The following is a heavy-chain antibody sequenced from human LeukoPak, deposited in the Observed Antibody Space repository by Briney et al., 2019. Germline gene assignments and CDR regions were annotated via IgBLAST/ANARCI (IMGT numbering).Heavy chain of an antibody. CDR2: VNHSGTT. J-gene: IGHJ5*02. V-gene: IGHV4-34*01. CDR3: ARRKVVPAATKWFDP. Sequence: PSETLSLTCAVYGGSFSDYHWSWVRQPPGKGLEWIGEVNHSGTTQYNPSLKSRVTISVDTSKNQFSLKLSSVTAADTAVYYCARRKVVPAATKWFDPWGQGTLVTVSS. CDR1: GGSFSDYH. D-gene: IGHD2-2*01.